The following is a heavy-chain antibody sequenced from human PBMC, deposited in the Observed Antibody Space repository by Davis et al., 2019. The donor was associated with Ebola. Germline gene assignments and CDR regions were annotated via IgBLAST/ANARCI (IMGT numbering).Heavy chain of an antibody. CDR1: GYTFTTYT. CDR3: AREQLGPDY. J-gene: IGHJ4*02. CDR2: INSYNGDT. D-gene: IGHD1-1*01. V-gene: IGHV1-18*04. Sequence: ASVQVSCKTSGYTFTTYTLTWLRQAPGQGLEWMGWINSYNGDTSYSQKFQGRVTMTADTSTNTAYMELRGLTSGDTAFYFCAREQLGPDYWGQGTLVTVSS.